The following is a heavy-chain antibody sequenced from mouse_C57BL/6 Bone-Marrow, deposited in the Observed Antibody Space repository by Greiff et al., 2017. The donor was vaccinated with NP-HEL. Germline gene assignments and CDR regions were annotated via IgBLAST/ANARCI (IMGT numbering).Heavy chain of an antibody. CDR3: ARRYGSLDY. CDR1: GFTFSDYY. CDR2: ISNGGGST. Sequence: DVQLVESGGGLVQPGGSLKLSCAASGFTFSDYYMYWVRQTPEKRLEWVAYISNGGGSTYYPDTVKGRFTISRDNAKNTLYLQMSRLKSEDTAMYYCARRYGSLDYWGQGTTLTVSS. V-gene: IGHV5-12*01. D-gene: IGHD1-1*01. J-gene: IGHJ2*01.